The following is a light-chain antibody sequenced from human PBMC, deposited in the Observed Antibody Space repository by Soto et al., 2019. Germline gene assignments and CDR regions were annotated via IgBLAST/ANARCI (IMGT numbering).Light chain of an antibody. Sequence: QSVLTQPPSASGSPGQSVTISCTGTSSDVGGYNYVPWYQQHPGKAPKLMIYEVSNRPSGVPDRFSGSKSGNTASLTVSGLQAEDEADYYCSSYAGSNSYVFGTGTKVTVL. V-gene: IGLV2-8*01. CDR2: EVS. CDR1: SSDVGGYNY. J-gene: IGLJ1*01. CDR3: SSYAGSNSYV.